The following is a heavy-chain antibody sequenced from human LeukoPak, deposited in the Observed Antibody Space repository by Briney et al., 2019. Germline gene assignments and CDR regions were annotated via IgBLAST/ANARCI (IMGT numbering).Heavy chain of an antibody. D-gene: IGHD3-22*01. V-gene: IGHV3-23*01. J-gene: IGHJ5*02. CDR3: AKDIAVRYYDSSGPGYNWFDP. CDR2: ISGSGGST. CDR1: GFTFSSYA. Sequence: PGGSLRLSCAASGFTFSSYAMSWVRQAPGKGLEWVSAISGSGGSTYYADSVKGRFTISRDNSKNTLYLQMNSLRAEDTAVYYCAKDIAVRYYDSSGPGYNWFDPWGQGTLVTVSS.